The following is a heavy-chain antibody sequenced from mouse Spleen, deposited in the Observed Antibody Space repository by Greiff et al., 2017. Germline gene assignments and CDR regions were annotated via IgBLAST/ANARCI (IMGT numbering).Heavy chain of an antibody. CDR3: SVYYGNYGAMDY. CDR1: GYTFTDYY. Sequence: LVESGAELARPGASVKLSCKASGYTFTDYYINWVKQRTGQGLEWIGDIYPGRGITNYNEKFKSKATLTLDTSSSTAYMQLSSLTSEDSAVYYCSVYYGNYGAMDYWGQGTSVTVSS. CDR2: IYPGRGIT. D-gene: IGHD2-1*01. J-gene: IGHJ4*01. V-gene: IGHV1-55*01.